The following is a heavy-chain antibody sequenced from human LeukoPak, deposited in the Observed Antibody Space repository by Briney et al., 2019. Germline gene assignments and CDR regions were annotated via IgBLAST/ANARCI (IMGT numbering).Heavy chain of an antibody. CDR1: GYTFTGYY. CDR3: ARARDLQWLVRNYYYYYGMDV. V-gene: IGHV1-2*06. Sequence: ASVKVSCKASGYTFTGYYMYWVRQAPGQGLEWMGRINPNSGGTNYAQKFQSRVTMTRDTSISTAYMELSRLRSDDTAVYYCARARDLQWLVRNYYYYYGMDVWGQGTTVTVSS. D-gene: IGHD6-19*01. J-gene: IGHJ6*02. CDR2: INPNSGGT.